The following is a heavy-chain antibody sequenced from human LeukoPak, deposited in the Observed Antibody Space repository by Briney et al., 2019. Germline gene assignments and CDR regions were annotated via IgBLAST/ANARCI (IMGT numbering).Heavy chain of an antibody. J-gene: IGHJ6*03. Sequence: SVKVSCKASGGTFSSYAISWVRQAPGQGLEWMGGIIPIFGTANYAQKFQGRVTITTDESTSTAYMELSSLRSEDTAVYYCAAHPDTAMDYYYYYYMDVRGKGTTVTVSS. D-gene: IGHD5-18*01. CDR3: AAHPDTAMDYYYYYYMDV. CDR1: GGTFSSYA. V-gene: IGHV1-69*05. CDR2: IIPIFGTA.